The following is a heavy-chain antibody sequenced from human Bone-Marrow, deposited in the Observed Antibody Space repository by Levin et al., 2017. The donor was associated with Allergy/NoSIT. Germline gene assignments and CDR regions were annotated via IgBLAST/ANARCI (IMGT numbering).Heavy chain of an antibody. J-gene: IGHJ4*02. Sequence: ASVKVSCAASGFTFSGYWMHWVRQAPGKGLVWVSRINGDGTSTSYADSVKGRFTISRDNAKNTLYLQMNSLRAEDTAVYYCVRLLDRDYWGQGTLVTVSS. CDR2: INGDGTST. CDR1: GFTFSGYW. D-gene: IGHD2-2*03. V-gene: IGHV3-74*01. CDR3: VRLLDRDY.